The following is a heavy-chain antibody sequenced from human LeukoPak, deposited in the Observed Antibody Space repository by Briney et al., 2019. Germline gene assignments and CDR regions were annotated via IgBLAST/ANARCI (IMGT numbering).Heavy chain of an antibody. CDR3: AKDVYGDYGGLDY. J-gene: IGHJ4*02. D-gene: IGHD4-17*01. CDR2: IRGSDGST. V-gene: IGHV3-23*01. CDR1: GFTFSTYA. Sequence: PGGSLRLSCAASGFTFSTYAMSWVRQAPGKGLEWVSSIRGSDGSTYYADSVKGRFAISRDNSKNTLYLQMNSLRAEDTAIYYCAKDVYGDYGGLDYWGQGTLVTVPS.